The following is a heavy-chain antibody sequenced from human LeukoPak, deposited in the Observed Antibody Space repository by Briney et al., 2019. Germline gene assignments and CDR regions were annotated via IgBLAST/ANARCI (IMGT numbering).Heavy chain of an antibody. CDR2: IYYSGST. D-gene: IGHD3-22*01. CDR1: GGSISSSSYY. J-gene: IGHJ4*02. CDR3: ARRTRDDYYDSSGYTRDY. V-gene: IGHV4-39*01. Sequence: SETLSLTCTVSGGSISSSSYYWGWIRQPPGKGLEWIGSIYYSGSTYYNPSLKSRVTISVDTSKNQFSLKLSSVTAADTAVYYCARRTRDDYYDSSGYTRDYWGQGTLVTDSS.